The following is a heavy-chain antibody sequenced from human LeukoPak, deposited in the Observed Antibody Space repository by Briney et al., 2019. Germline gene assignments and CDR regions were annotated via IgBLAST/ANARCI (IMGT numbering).Heavy chain of an antibody. D-gene: IGHD4-23*01. Sequence: ASVKVSCKASGYTFTSYVINWVRQAPGQGLEWMGWINPNSGNTGYAQKFQGRVTMTRNTSISTAYMELSSLRSEDTAVYYCARSGYGGNSFDYWGQGTLVTVSS. CDR2: INPNSGNT. CDR3: ARSGYGGNSFDY. V-gene: IGHV1-8*01. J-gene: IGHJ4*02. CDR1: GYTFTSYV.